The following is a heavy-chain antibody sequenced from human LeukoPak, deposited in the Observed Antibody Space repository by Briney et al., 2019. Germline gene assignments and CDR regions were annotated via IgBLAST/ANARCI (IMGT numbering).Heavy chain of an antibody. V-gene: IGHV1-69*05. J-gene: IGHJ5*02. CDR3: ARVRPPIHYCSGGSCYSFDP. CDR2: IIPIFGTA. D-gene: IGHD2-15*01. Sequence: SVKVSCKASGGTFSSYAISWVRQAPGQGLEWMGGIIPIFGTANYAQKFQGRVTITTDESTSTAYMELSSLRSEDTAVYYCARVRPPIHYCSGGSCYSFDPWGQGTLVTVSS. CDR1: GGTFSSYA.